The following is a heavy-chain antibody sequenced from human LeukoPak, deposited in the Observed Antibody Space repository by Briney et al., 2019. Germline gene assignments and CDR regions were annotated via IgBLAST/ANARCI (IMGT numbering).Heavy chain of an antibody. CDR1: GFTFYTYV. Sequence: GGSLRLSCAASGFTFYTYVMHWVRQAPGKGLEYVSGIGPDGGTTYYANSVKGRFTISRDNSKYMLYLQMGSLTVDDMAVYYCARGAQLTDYWGQGTLVTVSS. J-gene: IGHJ4*02. D-gene: IGHD6-13*01. CDR2: IGPDGGTT. CDR3: ARGAQLTDY. V-gene: IGHV3-64*01.